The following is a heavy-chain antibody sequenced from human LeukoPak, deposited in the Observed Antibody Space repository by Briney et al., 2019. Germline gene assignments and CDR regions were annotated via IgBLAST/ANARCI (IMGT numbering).Heavy chain of an antibody. CDR3: ARRHVGATKDAFDY. D-gene: IGHD1-26*01. V-gene: IGHV4-34*01. CDR2: INHSGST. Sequence: SEPLSLTCALDGGSFSGYYWSWIRQPPGKGLEWIGEINHSGSTNYNPSLKSRVTISVDTSKNQFSLKLSSVTAADTAVYYCARRHVGATKDAFDYWGQGTLVTVSS. CDR1: GGSFSGYY. J-gene: IGHJ4*02.